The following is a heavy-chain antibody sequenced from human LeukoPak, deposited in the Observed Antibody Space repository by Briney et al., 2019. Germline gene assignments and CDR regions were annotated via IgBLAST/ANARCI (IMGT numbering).Heavy chain of an antibody. CDR2: IIPIFGTA. J-gene: IGHJ5*02. Sequence: GASVKVSCKASGGTFSSYAISWVRQAPGQGLEWMGGIIPIFGTANYAQKFQGRVTITTDESTSTANMELSSLRSEDTAVYYCARCITMIAVGGSWFDPWGQGTLVTVSS. CDR3: ARCITMIAVGGSWFDP. D-gene: IGHD3-22*01. CDR1: GGTFSSYA. V-gene: IGHV1-69*05.